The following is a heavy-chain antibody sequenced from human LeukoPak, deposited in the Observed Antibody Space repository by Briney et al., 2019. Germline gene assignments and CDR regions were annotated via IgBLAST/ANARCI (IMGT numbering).Heavy chain of an antibody. V-gene: IGHV1-69*13. CDR1: GYTFSTYG. J-gene: IGHJ4*02. CDR3: ARVKDILTGPLDY. D-gene: IGHD3-9*01. CDR2: IIPIFGTA. Sequence: SVKVSCRASGYTFSTYGITWVRQAPGQGLEWMGGIIPIFGTANYAQKFQGRVTITADESTSTAYMELSSLRSEDTAVYYCARVKDILTGPLDYWGQGTLVTVSS.